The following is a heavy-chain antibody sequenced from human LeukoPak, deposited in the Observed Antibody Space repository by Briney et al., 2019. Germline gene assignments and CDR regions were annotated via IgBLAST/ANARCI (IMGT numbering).Heavy chain of an antibody. Sequence: GGSLRLSCAASGFTFSSYGMTWVRQAPGKGLEWVSLIYSGGSTYYADSVKGRFTISRDNSKNTLYLQMNSLRAEDTALYYCARDVYYDIWSPRDYWGQGTLVTVSS. D-gene: IGHD3-9*01. CDR1: GFTFSSYG. CDR3: ARDVYYDIWSPRDY. J-gene: IGHJ4*02. V-gene: IGHV3-66*01. CDR2: IYSGGST.